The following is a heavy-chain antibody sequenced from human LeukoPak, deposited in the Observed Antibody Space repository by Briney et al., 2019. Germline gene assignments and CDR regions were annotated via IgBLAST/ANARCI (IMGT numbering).Heavy chain of an antibody. CDR1: GFTFSSYW. CDR2: IKQDGSEK. D-gene: IGHD2-2*01. J-gene: IGHJ4*02. Sequence: GGSLRLSCAASGFTFSSYWMSWVRQAPGKGLEWVANIKQDGSEKYYVDSVKGRFTISRDNAKNSLYLQMNSLRAEDTAVYYCARDGSSSEYQLLQRLQLVPRFDYWGQGTLVTVSS. V-gene: IGHV3-7*01. CDR3: ARDGSSSEYQLLQRLQLVPRFDY.